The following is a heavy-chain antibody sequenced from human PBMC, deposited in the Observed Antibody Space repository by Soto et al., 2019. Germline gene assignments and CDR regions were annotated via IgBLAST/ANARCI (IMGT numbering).Heavy chain of an antibody. J-gene: IGHJ4*02. Sequence: PGGSLRLSCAASGFTFSSYAMHWVRQAPGKGLEYVSAISTNEGNTDYADSVKGRFNISRDNSKNSLYLQMGSLRSEDMAVYYCARGTRDGYNYGSFDYWGQGT. CDR1: GFTFSSYA. CDR3: ARGTRDGYNYGSFDY. V-gene: IGHV3-64*02. D-gene: IGHD5-12*01. CDR2: ISTNEGNT.